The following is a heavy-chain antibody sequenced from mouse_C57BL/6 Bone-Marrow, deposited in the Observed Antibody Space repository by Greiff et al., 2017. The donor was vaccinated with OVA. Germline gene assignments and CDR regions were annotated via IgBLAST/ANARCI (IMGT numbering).Heavy chain of an antibody. CDR2: IDPETGGT. D-gene: IGHD2-4*01. CDR1: GYTFTDYE. Sequence: QVQLQQSGAELVRPGASVTLSCKASGYTFTDYEMHWVKQTPVHGLAWIGAIDPETGGTAYNQKFKGKAILTADKSSSTAYMELRSLTSEDSAVYYCTTDDYDDWYVEVWGTGTTVTVSS. J-gene: IGHJ1*03. V-gene: IGHV1-15*01. CDR3: TTDDYDDWYVEV.